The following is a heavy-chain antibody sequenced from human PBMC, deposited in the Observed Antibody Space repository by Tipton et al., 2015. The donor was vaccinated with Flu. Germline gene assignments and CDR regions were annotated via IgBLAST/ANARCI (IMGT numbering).Heavy chain of an antibody. CDR2: IYSGGST. V-gene: IGHV3-53*01. J-gene: IGHJ4*02. CDR3: AREGRFGELHPSGSDY. Sequence: SLRLSCAASGFTVSSNYMSWVRQAPGKGLEWVSVIYSGGSTYYADSVKGRFTISRDNSKNTLYLQMNSLRAEDTAVYYCAREGRFGELHPSGSDYWGQGTLVTVSS. D-gene: IGHD3-10*01. CDR1: GFTVSSNY.